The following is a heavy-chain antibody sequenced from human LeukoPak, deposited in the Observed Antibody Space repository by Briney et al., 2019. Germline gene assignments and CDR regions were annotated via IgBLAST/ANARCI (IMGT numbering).Heavy chain of an antibody. V-gene: IGHV3-64*01. CDR1: GFTFSSYA. J-gene: IGHJ5*02. D-gene: IGHD6-13*01. CDR2: ISSNGGST. Sequence: PGGSLRLSCAASGFTFSSYAMHWVRQAPGKGLEYVSAISSNGGSTYYANSVKGRFTISRDNSKNTLYLQMGSLRAEDMAVYYCARDHSSSWYRISGSWFDPWGQGTLVTVSS. CDR3: ARDHSSSWYRISGSWFDP.